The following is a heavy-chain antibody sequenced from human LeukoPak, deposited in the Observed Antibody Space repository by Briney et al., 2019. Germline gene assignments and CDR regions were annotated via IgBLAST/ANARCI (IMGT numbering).Heavy chain of an antibody. J-gene: IGHJ4*02. CDR2: MYYSGGT. CDR3: AGTGLFFDY. Sequence: SETLSLTCRVSGASISGYYWSWIRQPPGKGLEWIGHMYYSGGTTYNPSLKSRVSISLDTSRKHFSLKLSSVTAADTAVYYCAGTGLFFDYWSQGTLVTVSS. V-gene: IGHV4-59*01. D-gene: IGHD7-27*01. CDR1: GASISGYY.